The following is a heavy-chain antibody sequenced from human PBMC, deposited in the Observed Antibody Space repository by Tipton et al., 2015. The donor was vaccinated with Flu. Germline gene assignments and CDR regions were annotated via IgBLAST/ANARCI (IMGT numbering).Heavy chain of an antibody. D-gene: IGHD4-11*01. CDR3: ARRDYRNYVSEPKNWFDS. J-gene: IGHJ5*01. CDR2: IFHSGNT. CDR1: GDSIRSSNYY. V-gene: IGHV4-39*07. Sequence: TLSLTCSVSGDSIRSSNYYWGWIRQPPGKGLEWIGNIFHSGNTYHNPSLKTRVTTSVDTSKNHFSLKLSSVTAADTAVYYCARRDYRNYVSEPKNWFDSCGQGAIVVVSS.